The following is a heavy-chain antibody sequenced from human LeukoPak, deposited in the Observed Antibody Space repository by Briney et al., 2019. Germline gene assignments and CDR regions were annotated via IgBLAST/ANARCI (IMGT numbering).Heavy chain of an antibody. Sequence: GASVKVSCKASGYTFTGYYMHWVRQAPGQGLEWMGIINPSGGSTSYAQKFQGRVTMTRDMSTSTAYMKLSSLRSEDAAVYYCARDFHHYDILSGYYRFDYWGQGTLVTVSS. CDR3: ARDFHHYDILSGYYRFDY. J-gene: IGHJ4*02. D-gene: IGHD3-9*01. CDR2: INPSGGST. CDR1: GYTFTGYY. V-gene: IGHV1-46*01.